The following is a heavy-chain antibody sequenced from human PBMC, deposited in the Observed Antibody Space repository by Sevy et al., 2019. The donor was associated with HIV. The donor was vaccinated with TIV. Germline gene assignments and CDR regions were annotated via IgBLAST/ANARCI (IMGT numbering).Heavy chain of an antibody. CDR3: GRGPPLVWEQHTIDY. D-gene: IGHD1-26*01. CDR1: GFTLSSYW. V-gene: IGHV3-74*01. J-gene: IGHJ4*02. CDR2: IGRDESST. Sequence: GGSLRLSCTASGFTLSSYWMHWVRQAPGKGLVSVSRIGRDESSTRYADSVKGRFTISRDNAENTVYLQLNSLRAEDTAVYYCGRGPPLVWEQHTIDYWGQGTLVTVSS.